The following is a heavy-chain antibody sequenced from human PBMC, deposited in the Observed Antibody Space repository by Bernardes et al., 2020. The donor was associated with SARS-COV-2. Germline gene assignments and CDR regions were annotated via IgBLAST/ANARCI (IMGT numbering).Heavy chain of an antibody. CDR2: VSWDGSTT. J-gene: IGHJ3*01. Sequence: GGSLRLSCAASGFTFEDYTMHWVRQVLGKGLEWVSLVSWDGSTTNYADSVKGRFIISRDSSRNTVHLQMDSLRKEDTALYYCATERQSLTVFGVGHDAFDFWGQGTMVTVSS. V-gene: IGHV3-43*01. D-gene: IGHD3-3*01. CDR3: ATERQSLTVFGVGHDAFDF. CDR1: GFTFEDYT.